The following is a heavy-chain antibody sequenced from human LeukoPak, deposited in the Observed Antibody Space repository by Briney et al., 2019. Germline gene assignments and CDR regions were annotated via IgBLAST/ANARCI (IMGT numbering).Heavy chain of an antibody. V-gene: IGHV3-23*01. D-gene: IGHD3-9*01. CDR1: GFTFKNYA. J-gene: IGHJ4*02. CDR3: AKWGDYDVLTGYYVSDY. CDR2: ISGRDDST. Sequence: PGASLRLSCAASGFTFKNYAMTWVRQAPGKGLQWVSAISGRDDSTYYADSVKGRFTISRDISKNTLFLQMNNLRADDTAVYYCAKWGDYDVLTGYYVSDYWGQGTLVTVSS.